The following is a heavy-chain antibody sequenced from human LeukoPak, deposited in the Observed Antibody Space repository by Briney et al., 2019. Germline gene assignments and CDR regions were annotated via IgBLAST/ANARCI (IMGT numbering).Heavy chain of an antibody. CDR1: GGTFSSYA. D-gene: IGHD5-18*01. CDR3: AGGRGYSYGPKEP. Sequence: SVKVSCKASGGTFSSYAISWVRQAPGQGLEWMGGIIPTFGTANYAQKFQGRVTITADESTSTAYMELSSLRSEDTAVYYCAGGRGYSYGPKEPWGQGTLVTVSS. V-gene: IGHV1-69*01. J-gene: IGHJ5*02. CDR2: IIPTFGTA.